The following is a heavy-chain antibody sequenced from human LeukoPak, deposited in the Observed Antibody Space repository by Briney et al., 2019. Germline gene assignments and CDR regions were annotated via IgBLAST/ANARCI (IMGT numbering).Heavy chain of an antibody. D-gene: IGHD4-17*01. V-gene: IGHV3-33*06. Sequence: PGGSLRLSCAASGFTFSSYGMHWVRQAPGRGLEGVAVIWYDGSNKYYADSVKGRFTISRDNSKNTLYLQMNSLRAEDTAVYYCAKDLYGDFPSPFDYWGQGTLVTVSS. CDR3: AKDLYGDFPSPFDY. CDR1: GFTFSSYG. CDR2: IWYDGSNK. J-gene: IGHJ4*02.